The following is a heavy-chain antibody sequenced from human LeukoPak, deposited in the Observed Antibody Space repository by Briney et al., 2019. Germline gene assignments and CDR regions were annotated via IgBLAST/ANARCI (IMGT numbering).Heavy chain of an antibody. J-gene: IGHJ6*02. V-gene: IGHV3-74*01. CDR3: ARRGTGHGMDV. D-gene: IGHD1-1*01. Sequence: GGSLRLSCAASGFTFSSYWVHWVRQAPGKGLVWVSRINNDGSSASYVDSVKGRFTISRDNAKNTLFLQMNSLRAEDTAVYYCARRGTGHGMDVWGQGTTVIVSS. CDR2: INNDGSSA. CDR1: GFTFSSYW.